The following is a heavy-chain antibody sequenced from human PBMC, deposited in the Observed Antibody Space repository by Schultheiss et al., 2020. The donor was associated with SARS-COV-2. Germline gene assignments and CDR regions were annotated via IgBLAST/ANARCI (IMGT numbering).Heavy chain of an antibody. D-gene: IGHD3-22*01. CDR1: GFTFSSYA. J-gene: IGHJ4*02. Sequence: GGSLRLSCSASGFTFSSYAMHWVRQAPGKGLEYVSAISSNGGSTYYADSVKGRFTISRDNAKNSLYLQMNSLRAEDTAVYYCARTSDGRYYYDSSGYYIYYFDYWGQGTLVTVSS. CDR2: ISSNGGST. V-gene: IGHV3-64*04. CDR3: ARTSDGRYYYDSSGYYIYYFDY.